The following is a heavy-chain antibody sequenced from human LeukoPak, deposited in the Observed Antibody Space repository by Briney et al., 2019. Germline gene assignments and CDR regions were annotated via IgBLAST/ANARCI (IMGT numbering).Heavy chain of an antibody. CDR1: GFTFSSYE. CDR3: AKDPSEGYCSSTSCYGEGVFDY. CDR2: ISSSGSTI. J-gene: IGHJ4*02. Sequence: GGSLRLSCAASGFTFSSYEMNWVRQAPGKGLEWVTYISSSGSTIYYADSVKGRFTISRDNSKNTLYLQMNSLRAEDTAVYYCAKDPSEGYCSSTSCYGEGVFDYWGQGTLVTVSS. V-gene: IGHV3-48*03. D-gene: IGHD2-2*01.